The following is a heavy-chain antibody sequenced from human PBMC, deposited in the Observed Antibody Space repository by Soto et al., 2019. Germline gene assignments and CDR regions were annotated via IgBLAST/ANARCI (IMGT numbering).Heavy chain of an antibody. CDR3: ARGRRYDFWSGYRPYYYGMDV. CDR1: GGSISSSNW. Sequence: QVQLQESGPGLVKPSGTLSLTCAVSGGSISSSNWWSWVRQPPGKGLEWNGEIYHSGSTIYNPSLKCRVTISVDKSKNQFSLKLSSVTAADTAVYYCARGRRYDFWSGYRPYYYGMDVWGQGTTVTVSS. D-gene: IGHD3-3*01. V-gene: IGHV4-4*02. J-gene: IGHJ6*02. CDR2: IYHSGST.